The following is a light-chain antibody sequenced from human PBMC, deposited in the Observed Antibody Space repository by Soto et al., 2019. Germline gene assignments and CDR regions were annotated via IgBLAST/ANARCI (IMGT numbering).Light chain of an antibody. CDR3: QQYNSYPT. Sequence: DIQMTQSPSTLPASVGDRVSMTSRASQSISNWLAWYQQKPGKAPKLLIYKASSLESGVPSRFSGSGSGTEFTLTISSLQPDDFATYYCQQYNSYPTFGLGTKVDIK. V-gene: IGKV1-5*03. CDR2: KAS. CDR1: QSISNW. J-gene: IGKJ1*01.